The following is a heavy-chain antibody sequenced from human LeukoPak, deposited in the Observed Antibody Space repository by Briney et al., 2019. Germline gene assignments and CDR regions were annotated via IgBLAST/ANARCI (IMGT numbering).Heavy chain of an antibody. Sequence: ASVKVSCKASGYSFTSYAINWVRQAPGQGLVWMGCINTNTGSPTYAQGFTGRFVFSLDTSVSTAYLQISSLKAEDTAVYYCALNSGYEDYWGQGTLVTVSS. J-gene: IGHJ4*02. V-gene: IGHV7-4-1*02. CDR3: ALNSGYEDY. D-gene: IGHD5-12*01. CDR2: INTNTGSP. CDR1: GYSFTSYA.